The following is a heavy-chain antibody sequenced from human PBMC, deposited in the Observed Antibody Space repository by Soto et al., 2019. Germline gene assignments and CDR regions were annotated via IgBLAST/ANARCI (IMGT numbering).Heavy chain of an antibody. V-gene: IGHV4-61*01. D-gene: IGHD4-4*01. CDR2: VHYSGNT. CDR3: ARADDYKSSWFDP. CDR1: GGSVSSVTYY. J-gene: IGHJ5*02. Sequence: QVQLQESGPGLVKPSETLSLTCIVSGGSVSSVTYYWSWIRQPPGKGLEWIGYVHYSGNTNYNPSLKGRVSMSLDTSKNQFSLKLISVTAADTAFYYCARADDYKSSWFDPRGQGTLVTVSS.